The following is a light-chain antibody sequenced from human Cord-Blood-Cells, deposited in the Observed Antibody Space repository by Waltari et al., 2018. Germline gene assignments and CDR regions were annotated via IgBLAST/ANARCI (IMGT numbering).Light chain of an antibody. CDR1: SLRTYY. J-gene: IGLJ3*02. V-gene: IGLV3-19*01. CDR2: GQN. CDR3: NTRDSSGNHLV. Sequence: SSELTQDPAVSVALGQTVRITCQGESLRTYYASWYQQKPGQAPVLVIYGQNNRPSGLPHRVSGSSSGNTATLTITGAQAEDDAYYYCNTRDSSGNHLVFGGGTKLTVL.